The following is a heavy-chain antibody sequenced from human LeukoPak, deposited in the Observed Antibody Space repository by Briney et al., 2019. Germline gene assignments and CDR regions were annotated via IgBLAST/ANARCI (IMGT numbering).Heavy chain of an antibody. Sequence: GGSLRLSCAASGFPFGDFAMTWVRQVPGGGLQWVSTITRSGQNTYYADSVKGRFTISRDDYKGMLYLQMNSLRAEDTAMYYCVKDNLCSIPGLVDDAFVFWGQGTVVTVSS. CDR1: GFPFGDFA. CDR2: ITRSGQNT. V-gene: IGHV3-23*01. CDR3: VKDNLCSIPGLVDDAFVF. J-gene: IGHJ3*01. D-gene: IGHD2-21*01.